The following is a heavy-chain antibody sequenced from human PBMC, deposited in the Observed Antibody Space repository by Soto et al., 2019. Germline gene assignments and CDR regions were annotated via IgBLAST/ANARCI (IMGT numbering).Heavy chain of an antibody. CDR1: GGSISSGDYY. CDR2: IYYSGST. Sequence: QVQLQESGPGLVKPSQTLSLTCTVSGGSISSGDYYWSWIRQPPGKGLEWIGYIYYSGSTYYNPSLKNXXTXSXXTSKNQFSRKLSSVTAADTAAYYCARGFGATEFDYWGQGTLVTVSA. D-gene: IGHD3-16*01. V-gene: IGHV4-30-4*01. CDR3: ARGFGATEFDY. J-gene: IGHJ4*02.